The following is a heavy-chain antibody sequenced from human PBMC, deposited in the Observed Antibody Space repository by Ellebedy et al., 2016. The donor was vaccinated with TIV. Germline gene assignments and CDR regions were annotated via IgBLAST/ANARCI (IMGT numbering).Heavy chain of an antibody. J-gene: IGHJ6*03. CDR2: IYTSGST. CDR3: ARVFFGGLGAYYYMDV. D-gene: IGHD3-10*01. CDR1: GGSISSAGYY. Sequence: SETLSLXXTVSGGSISSAGYYWSWIRQPAGKGLEWIGRIYTSGSTNYNPSLKSRVTMSVATSKNQFSLKLNSVTAADTAVYYCARVFFGGLGAYYYMDVWGKGTTVTVSS. V-gene: IGHV4-61*02.